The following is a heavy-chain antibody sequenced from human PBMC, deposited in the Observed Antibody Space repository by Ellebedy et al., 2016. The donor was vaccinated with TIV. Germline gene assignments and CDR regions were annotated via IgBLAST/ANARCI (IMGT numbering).Heavy chain of an antibody. Sequence: GESLKISCAASGFTFSSYSMNWVRQAPGKGLEWVSSISSSSSYIYYADSVKGRFTISRDNVKNSLYLQMNSLRAEDTAVYYCASSDYSNHNWFDPWGQGTLVTVSS. CDR3: ASSDYSNHNWFDP. CDR2: ISSSSSYI. CDR1: GFTFSSYS. D-gene: IGHD4-11*01. V-gene: IGHV3-21*01. J-gene: IGHJ5*02.